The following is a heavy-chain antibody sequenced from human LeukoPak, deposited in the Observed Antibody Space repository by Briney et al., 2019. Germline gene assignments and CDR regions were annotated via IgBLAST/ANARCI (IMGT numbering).Heavy chain of an antibody. CDR3: TTYGSGRKFDY. CDR1: GFSFSDAW. J-gene: IGHJ4*02. D-gene: IGHD3-10*01. Sequence: PGGSLRLSCAASGFSFSDAWMSWVRQIPGKGLEWVGRIESKTDGGTADYAAPVKGRFTISRDDSTNTLYLQMNSLKSEDTAVYYCTTYGSGRKFDYWGQGILVTVSS. V-gene: IGHV3-15*04. CDR2: IESKTDGGTA.